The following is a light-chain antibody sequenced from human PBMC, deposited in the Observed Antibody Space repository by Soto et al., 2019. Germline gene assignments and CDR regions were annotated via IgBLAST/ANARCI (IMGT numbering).Light chain of an antibody. CDR3: QHLRT. V-gene: IGKV3-11*01. Sequence: EIVLTQSPATLSLSPGERATLSCRASQSVSNYLAWYQQKPGQAPRLLIDNASHRATGIPAKFSGSGSGTDFTRSISTLEPEDFAVYYCQHLRTFGQGTRLEIK. CDR2: NAS. J-gene: IGKJ5*01. CDR1: QSVSNY.